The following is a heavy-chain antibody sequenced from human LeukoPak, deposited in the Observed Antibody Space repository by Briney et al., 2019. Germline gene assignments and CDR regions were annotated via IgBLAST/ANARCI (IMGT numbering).Heavy chain of an antibody. V-gene: IGHV3-7*01. Sequence: GESLRLSCVASGFTFSRHWMTWFRQAPGKRLEWVANMKQDGSQKNYVDSVKGRFTISRDNAKKSLYLQMNSLRGEYTAVYYCARGGTYDIWGQGTRVTVSS. CDR2: MKQDGSQK. CDR3: ARGGTYDI. CDR1: GFTFSRHW. J-gene: IGHJ3*02.